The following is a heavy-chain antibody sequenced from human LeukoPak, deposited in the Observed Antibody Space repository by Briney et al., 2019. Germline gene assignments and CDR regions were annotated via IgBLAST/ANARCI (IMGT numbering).Heavy chain of an antibody. CDR3: ARVYYTAMYESCDY. CDR2: INSDGSIT. CDR1: GFSFSSYW. Sequence: GGSLRLSCAASGFSFSSYWMHWVRQAPGKGLVWVSRINSDGSITTYADSVKGRSSISRDNAKNTLSLQMNSLRAEDTAVYYCARVYYTAMYESCDYWGQGTLVTVSS. D-gene: IGHD5-18*01. V-gene: IGHV3-74*01. J-gene: IGHJ4*02.